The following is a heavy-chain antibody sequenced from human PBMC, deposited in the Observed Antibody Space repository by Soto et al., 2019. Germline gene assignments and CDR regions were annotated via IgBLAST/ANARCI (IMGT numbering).Heavy chain of an antibody. CDR2: IYYSGST. J-gene: IGHJ3*02. CDR3: AREAESRDVWSGYYVRDAFDI. CDR1: GGSISSSSYY. V-gene: IGHV4-39*02. D-gene: IGHD3-3*01. Sequence: SETLSLTCTVSGGSISSSSYYWGWIRQPPGKGLEWIGSIYYSGSTYYNPSLKSRVTISVDTSKNQFSLKLSSVTAADTAVYYCAREAESRDVWSGYYVRDAFDIWGQGTMFTVSS.